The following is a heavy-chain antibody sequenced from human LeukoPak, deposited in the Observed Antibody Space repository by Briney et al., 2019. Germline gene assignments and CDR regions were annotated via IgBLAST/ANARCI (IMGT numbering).Heavy chain of an antibody. V-gene: IGHV3-48*03. J-gene: IGHJ4*02. CDR1: GFTFSSYE. CDR2: ISSSGSTI. Sequence: GGSLRLSCAASGFTFSSYEMNWVRQAPGKGLEWVSYISSSGSTIYYADSVKGRFTTSRDNAKNSLYLQMNSLRAEDTAVYYCAREGHLGPTDYWGQGTLVTVSS. CDR3: AREGHLGPTDY.